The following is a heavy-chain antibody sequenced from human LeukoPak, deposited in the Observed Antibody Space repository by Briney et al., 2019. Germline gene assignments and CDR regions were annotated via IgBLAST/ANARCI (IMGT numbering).Heavy chain of an antibody. V-gene: IGHV4-39*07. D-gene: IGHD4-17*01. CDR2: IYYSGST. Sequence: PSETLSLTCTVSGGSISSSSYYWGWIRQPPGKGLESIGTIYYSGSTYYNPSLKSRVTISVDTSKNQFSLKLSSVTAADTAVYYCAREMTTVTTGAFDIWGQGTMVTVSS. CDR3: AREMTTVTTGAFDI. J-gene: IGHJ3*02. CDR1: GGSISSSSYY.